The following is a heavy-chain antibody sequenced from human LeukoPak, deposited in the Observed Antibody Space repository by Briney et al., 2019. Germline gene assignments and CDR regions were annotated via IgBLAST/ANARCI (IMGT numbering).Heavy chain of an antibody. V-gene: IGHV1-18*01. D-gene: IGHD2-21*02. J-gene: IGHJ6*02. Sequence: GASVKVSCKASGYTFTSYGISWVRQAPGQGLEWMGWISAYNGNTNYAQKLQGRVTMTTDTSTSTAYMELRSLRSDDTAVYYCARDAIVVVTATYYYYGMDVWGQGTTVTVSS. CDR1: GYTFTSYG. CDR2: ISAYNGNT. CDR3: ARDAIVVVTATYYYYGMDV.